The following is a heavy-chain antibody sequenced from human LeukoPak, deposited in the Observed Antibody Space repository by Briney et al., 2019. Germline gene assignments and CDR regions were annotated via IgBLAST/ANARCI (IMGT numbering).Heavy chain of an antibody. V-gene: IGHV4-30-4*01. Sequence: SETLSLTCTVSGGSISSYYWSWIRQPPGKGLEWIGYIYYSGSTYYNPSLKSRVTISVDTSKNQFSLKLSSVTAADTAVYYCARWGRGNRDFDYWGQGTLVTVSS. CDR1: GGSISSYY. CDR3: ARWGRGNRDFDY. D-gene: IGHD3-16*01. J-gene: IGHJ4*02. CDR2: IYYSGST.